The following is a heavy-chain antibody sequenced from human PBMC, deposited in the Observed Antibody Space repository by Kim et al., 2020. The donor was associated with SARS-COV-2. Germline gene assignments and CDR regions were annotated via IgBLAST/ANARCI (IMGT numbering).Heavy chain of an antibody. V-gene: IGHV3-21*01. Sequence: GGSLRLSCAASGFTFSSYSMNWVRQAPGKGLEWVSSISSSSSYIYYADSVKGRFTISRDNAKNSLYLQMNSLRAEDTAVYYCAREAFSIAAAGTDYWGQGTLVTVSS. J-gene: IGHJ4*02. CDR2: ISSSSSYI. D-gene: IGHD6-13*01. CDR1: GFTFSSYS. CDR3: AREAFSIAAAGTDY.